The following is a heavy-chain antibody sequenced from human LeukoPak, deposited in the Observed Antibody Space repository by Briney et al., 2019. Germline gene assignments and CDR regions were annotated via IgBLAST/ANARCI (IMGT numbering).Heavy chain of an antibody. V-gene: IGHV1-18*01. J-gene: IGHJ6*03. Sequence: GASVKVSCKASGYTFTSYGISWVRQAPGQGLERMGWISAYNGNTNYAQKLQGRVTMTTDTSTSTAYMELRSLRSDDTAVYYCAKISSSWSGNYYYYYMDVWGKGTTVTVSS. D-gene: IGHD6-13*01. CDR3: AKISSSWSGNYYYYYMDV. CDR1: GYTFTSYG. CDR2: ISAYNGNT.